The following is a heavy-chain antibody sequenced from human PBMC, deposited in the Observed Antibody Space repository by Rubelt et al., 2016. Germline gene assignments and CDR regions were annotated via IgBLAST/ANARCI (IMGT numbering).Heavy chain of an antibody. J-gene: IGHJ4*02. V-gene: IGHV3-33*06. CDR2: IWSDGSNK. CDR3: AKRHLYGDYSFDY. D-gene: IGHD4-17*01. Sequence: VRQAPGKGLEWVAVIWSDGSNKYYVDSVKGRFTISRDNSKNRLFLQMNSLRAEDTAVYYCAKRHLYGDYSFDYWGQGTLVTVSS.